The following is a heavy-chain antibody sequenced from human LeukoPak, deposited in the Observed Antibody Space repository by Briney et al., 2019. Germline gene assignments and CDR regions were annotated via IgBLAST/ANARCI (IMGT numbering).Heavy chain of an antibody. CDR2: VNINGNT. D-gene: IGHD1-26*01. J-gene: IGHJ3*02. CDR1: GVSVNGYY. V-gene: IGHV4-4*07. CDR3: ARDLMGPTAGRTGFDI. Sequence: SETLSLTGSVSGVSVNGYYWSWIRQPAGKGLEWIGRVNINGNTNRNLILCSRVTMSGDTSKNQFSLNLSSVTAADTAVYYCARDLMGPTAGRTGFDIWGQGIMVTVSS.